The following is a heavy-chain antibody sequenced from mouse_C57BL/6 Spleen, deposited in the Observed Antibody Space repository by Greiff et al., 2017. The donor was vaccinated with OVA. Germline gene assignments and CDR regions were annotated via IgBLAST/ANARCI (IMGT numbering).Heavy chain of an antibody. CDR3: ARYDYDGPFAY. J-gene: IGHJ3*01. Sequence: VQLKESGPGLVKPSQSLSLTCSVTGYSITSGYYWNWIRQFPGNKLEWMGYISYDGSNNYNPSLKNRISITRDTSKNQFFLKLNSVTTEDTATYYCARYDYDGPFAYWGQGTLVTVSA. CDR2: ISYDGSN. V-gene: IGHV3-6*01. CDR1: GYSITSGYY. D-gene: IGHD2-4*01.